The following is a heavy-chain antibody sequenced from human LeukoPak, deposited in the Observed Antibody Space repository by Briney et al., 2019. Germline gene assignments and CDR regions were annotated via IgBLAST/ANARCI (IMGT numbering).Heavy chain of an antibody. Sequence: GGSLRLSCAASGFNFRSYSMNWVRQTPGKGLEWVSSISMSTRYIFYADSVKGRFIISRDNAQNSLYLQMNSLRAEDTAIYYCARGVVIVPAAHTDYYHYGMDVWGQGTTVTVSS. D-gene: IGHD2-2*01. CDR3: ARGVVIVPAAHTDYYHYGMDV. J-gene: IGHJ6*02. CDR1: GFNFRSYS. V-gene: IGHV3-21*01. CDR2: ISMSTRYI.